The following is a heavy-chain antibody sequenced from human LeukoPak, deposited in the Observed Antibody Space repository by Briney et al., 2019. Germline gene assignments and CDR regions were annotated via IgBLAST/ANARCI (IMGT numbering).Heavy chain of an antibody. CDR3: ARLSIGYYDSSSNAFDI. V-gene: IGHV4-39*07. CDR2: IYYSGST. CDR1: GGSISSSSYY. J-gene: IGHJ3*02. D-gene: IGHD3-22*01. Sequence: SETLSLTCTVSGGSISSSSYYWGWIRQPPGKGLEWIGNIYYSGSTYYNPSLKSRVTISVDTSKNQFSLKLSSVTAADTAVYYCARLSIGYYDSSSNAFDIWGQGTMVTVSS.